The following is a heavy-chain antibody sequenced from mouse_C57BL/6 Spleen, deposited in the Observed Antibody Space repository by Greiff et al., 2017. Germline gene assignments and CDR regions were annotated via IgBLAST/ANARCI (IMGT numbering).Heavy chain of an antibody. CDR2: ISYSGST. D-gene: IGHD1-1*01. CDR3: ARFQYYGSSSYYFDY. J-gene: IGHJ2*01. Sequence: DVKLVESGPGLAKPSQTLSLTCSVTGYSITSDYWNWIRKFPGNKLEYMGYISYSGSTYYNPSLKSRISITRDTSKNQYYLQLNSVTTEDTATYYCARFQYYGSSSYYFDYWGQGTTLTVSS. V-gene: IGHV3-8*01. CDR1: GYSITSDY.